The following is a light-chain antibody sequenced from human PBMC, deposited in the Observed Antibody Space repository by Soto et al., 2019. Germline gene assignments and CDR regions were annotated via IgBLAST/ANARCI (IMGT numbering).Light chain of an antibody. CDR3: SSYTSSNTLL. CDR1: SSDVGGYNY. V-gene: IGLV2-14*01. Sequence: QSALTQPASVSGSPGQSITISCTGTSSDVGGYNYVSWYQQHRGKAPKLMIYEVSNRPSGVSNRFSGSKSGNTASLTISGLQAEDEADYYCSSYTSSNTLLFGGGTQLTVL. CDR2: EVS. J-gene: IGLJ2*01.